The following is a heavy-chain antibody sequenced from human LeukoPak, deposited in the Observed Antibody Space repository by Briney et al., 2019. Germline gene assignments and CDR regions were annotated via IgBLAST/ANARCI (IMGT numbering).Heavy chain of an antibody. CDR3: ARDRGAYFYETGY. V-gene: IGHV3-66*01. D-gene: IGHD3-22*01. Sequence: GGSLRLSCAVSGFSVSGNYMNWVRQAPGKGLEWVSVIYRGGDTYYADFVKGRLTISRDNSKNTLYLQMNSLRVEDTAVYYCARDRGAYFYETGYWGQGTLVTVSP. J-gene: IGHJ4*02. CDR2: IYRGGDT. CDR1: GFSVSGNY.